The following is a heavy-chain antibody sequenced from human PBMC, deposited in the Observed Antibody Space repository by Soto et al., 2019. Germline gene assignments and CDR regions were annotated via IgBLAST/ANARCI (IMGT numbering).Heavy chain of an antibody. CDR1: GFTFSSYS. D-gene: IGHD2-15*01. J-gene: IGHJ6*02. V-gene: IGHV3-21*01. CDR2: ISSSSSYI. CDR3: ARETIGYCSGGSCYPYYYYDGMDV. Sequence: GGSLRLSCAASGFTFSSYSMNWVRQAPGRGLEWVSSISSSSSYIYYADSVKGRFTISRDNAKNSLYLQMNSLRAEDTAVYYCARETIGYCSGGSCYPYYYYDGMDVWGQGTTVTVSS.